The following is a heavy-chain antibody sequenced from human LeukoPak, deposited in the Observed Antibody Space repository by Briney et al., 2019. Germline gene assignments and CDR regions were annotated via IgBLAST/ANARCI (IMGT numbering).Heavy chain of an antibody. CDR2: IFYSGST. Sequence: SETLSLTCTVSGGSISTSNYYWGWIRQPPGKGLEWIGNIFYSGSTYYNPSLKSRVTISVDTSKNQFSLKLSSVTAADTAVYYCASRTEGPTYYDFWSGYRASGSGYFDYWGQGTLVTVSS. D-gene: IGHD3-3*01. CDR3: ASRTEGPTYYDFWSGYRASGSGYFDY. V-gene: IGHV4-39*07. CDR1: GGSISTSNYY. J-gene: IGHJ4*02.